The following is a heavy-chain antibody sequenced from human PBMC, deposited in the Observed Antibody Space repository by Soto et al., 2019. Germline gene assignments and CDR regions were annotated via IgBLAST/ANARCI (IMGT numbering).Heavy chain of an antibody. CDR2: IIPIFGTA. CDR3: ARSLYHYYDSSGPRYENYYYYYGTDV. V-gene: IGHV1-69*13. CDR1: GGTFSSYA. Sequence: GASVKVSCKASGGTFSSYAISWVRQAPGQGLEWMGGIIPIFGTANYAQKFQGRVTITADESTSTAYMELSSLRSEDTAVYYCARSLYHYYDSSGPRYENYYYYYGTDVWGQGTTVNVSS. D-gene: IGHD3-22*01. J-gene: IGHJ6*02.